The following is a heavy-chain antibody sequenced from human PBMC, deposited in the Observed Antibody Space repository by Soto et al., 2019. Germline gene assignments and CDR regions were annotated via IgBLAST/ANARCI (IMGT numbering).Heavy chain of an antibody. Sequence: SLKVAFNASVGTFSSYAISWLRQAPVQGLEWMGGIIPIFGTANYAQKFQGRVTITADESTSTAYMELSSLRSEDTAVYYCARGLLVNDYGDYPVDYWGQGTLVTVSS. J-gene: IGHJ4*02. CDR2: IIPIFGTA. CDR3: ARGLLVNDYGDYPVDY. CDR1: VGTFSSYA. V-gene: IGHV1-69*13. D-gene: IGHD4-17*01.